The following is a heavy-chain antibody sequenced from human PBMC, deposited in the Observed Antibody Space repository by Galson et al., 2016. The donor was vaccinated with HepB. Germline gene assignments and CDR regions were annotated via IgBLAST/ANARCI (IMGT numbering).Heavy chain of an antibody. Sequence: SLRLSCAASGFTVSSTYMNWVRQAPGKGLEYVSVIYSGGTTYYADSVKGRFTISRDNSKNTLFLQMNTLRAEDSAVYSCARGVYGDHGWFDYWGQGTLVTVSS. D-gene: IGHD4-17*01. CDR3: ARGVYGDHGWFDY. CDR2: IYSGGTT. V-gene: IGHV3-66*02. J-gene: IGHJ4*02. CDR1: GFTVSSTY.